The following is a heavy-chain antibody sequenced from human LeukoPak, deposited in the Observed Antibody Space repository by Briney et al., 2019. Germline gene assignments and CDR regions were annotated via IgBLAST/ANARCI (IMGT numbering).Heavy chain of an antibody. Sequence: GRSLRLSCAASGFTFSDYYMSWIRQAPGKRLEWVSYISSSGSTIYYADSVKGRFTISRDNAKNSLYLQMHSLRAEDKAVYYCVRAVDYGDYGYFDYWGQGPLVTVSS. D-gene: IGHD4-17*01. CDR2: ISSSGSTI. J-gene: IGHJ4*02. V-gene: IGHV3-11*01. CDR1: GFTFSDYY. CDR3: VRAVDYGDYGYFDY.